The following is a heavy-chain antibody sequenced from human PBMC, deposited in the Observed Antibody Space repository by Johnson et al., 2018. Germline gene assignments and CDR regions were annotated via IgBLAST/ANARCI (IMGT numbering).Heavy chain of an antibody. Sequence: QVQLQESGPGLVKPSQTLSLTCVISGDRVSSNSAAWNWIRQSPSRGLEWLGKTYYRSKWYNDYAVSVKSRITINPDTSKNQFSMQRNSVTPEDTAVFYCARGGYSGYGDALDIWGQGTMVTVSS. CDR2: TYYRSKWYN. D-gene: IGHD5-12*01. CDR1: GDRVSSNSAA. J-gene: IGHJ3*02. CDR3: ARGGYSGYGDALDI. V-gene: IGHV6-1*01.